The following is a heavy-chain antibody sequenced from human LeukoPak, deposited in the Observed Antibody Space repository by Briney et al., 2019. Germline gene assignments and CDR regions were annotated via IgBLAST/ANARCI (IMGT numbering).Heavy chain of an antibody. Sequence: PGGSLRLSCAASGFTFSSYAMSWVRQAPGKGLEWVSAISGSGGSTYYADSVKGRFTISRDNSKNTLYLQMNSLGAEDTAVYYCAKGQLQLWSFDYWGQGTLVTVSS. CDR1: GFTFSSYA. V-gene: IGHV3-23*01. J-gene: IGHJ4*02. CDR2: ISGSGGST. CDR3: AKGQLQLWSFDY. D-gene: IGHD5-18*01.